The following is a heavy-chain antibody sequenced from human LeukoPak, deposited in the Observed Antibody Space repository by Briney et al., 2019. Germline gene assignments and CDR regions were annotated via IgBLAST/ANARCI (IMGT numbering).Heavy chain of an antibody. V-gene: IGHV4-59*01. CDR1: GGSISSYY. CDR2: IFYSGSP. J-gene: IGHJ6*02. D-gene: IGHD3-16*01. CDR3: ARGGAYYYYGMDV. Sequence: SETLSLTCTVSGGSISSYYWSWIRQPPGKGLQWIGYIFYSGSPNYNPSLNSRVTISADTSKKQISLKLTSVSAADTAVYYCARGGAYYYYGMDVWGQGTTVTVSS.